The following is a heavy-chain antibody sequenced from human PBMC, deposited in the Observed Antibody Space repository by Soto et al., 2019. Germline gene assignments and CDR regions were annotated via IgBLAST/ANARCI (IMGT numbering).Heavy chain of an antibody. Sequence: WRLHDPGQGLEWVGMSHPSGDTGYAQKFRGRVTMTIDTSTTTGYMELRNLTSEDTAVYFSVRGYCTTSPCSGDFQFWRQGTLVTVTS. D-gene: IGHD2-15*01. V-gene: IGHV1-46*01. CDR2: SHPSGDT. J-gene: IGHJ1*01. CDR3: VRGYCTTSPCSGDFQF.